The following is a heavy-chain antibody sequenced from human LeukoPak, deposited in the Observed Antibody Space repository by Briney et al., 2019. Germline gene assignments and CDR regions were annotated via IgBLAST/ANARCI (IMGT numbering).Heavy chain of an antibody. V-gene: IGHV5-51*01. CDR1: GYSFTSYW. J-gene: IGHJ4*02. CDR2: IYPGDSDT. D-gene: IGHD3-22*01. CDR3: ARSYYYDSSLGHYGDFDY. Sequence: GESLKISCKGSGYSFTSYWIGWVRQMPGKGLEWMGIIYPGDSDTRYSPSFQGQVTISADKSISTAYLQWGSLKASDTAMYYCARSYYYDSSLGHYGDFDYWGQGTLVTVSS.